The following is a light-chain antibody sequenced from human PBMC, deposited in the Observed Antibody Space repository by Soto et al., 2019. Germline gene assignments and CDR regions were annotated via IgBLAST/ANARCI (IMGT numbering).Light chain of an antibody. Sequence: QSVLTQPPSASGTPGQRVTISCSGSSSNIGSNTANWYQQLPGTAPKLLIYSNNQRPSGVPDRFSGSKSGTSASLAISGLQSEDEAVYYCAAWDDSLNGPRYVFGTGTKVTVL. CDR2: SNN. CDR1: SSNIGSNT. V-gene: IGLV1-44*01. CDR3: AAWDDSLNGPRYV. J-gene: IGLJ1*01.